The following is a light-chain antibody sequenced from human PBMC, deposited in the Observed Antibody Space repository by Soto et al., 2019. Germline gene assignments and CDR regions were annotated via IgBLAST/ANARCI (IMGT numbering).Light chain of an antibody. CDR1: QSISSY. CDR3: QQSYSTLIT. Sequence: IHMTHSPSSLSASVLYRVTITCRASQSISSYLNWYQQKPGKAPKLLIYAASSLQSGVPSRFSGSGSGTDFTLTISSLQPEDFATYYCQQSYSTLITFGQGTKVDIK. CDR2: AAS. V-gene: IGKV1-39*01. J-gene: IGKJ1*01.